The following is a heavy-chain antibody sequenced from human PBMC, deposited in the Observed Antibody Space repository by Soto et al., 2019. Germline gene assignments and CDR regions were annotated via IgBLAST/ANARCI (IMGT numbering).Heavy chain of an antibody. Sequence: GGSLRLSCAASGFTVSSNYMSWVRQAPGKGLEWVSVIYSGGSTYYADSVKGRFTISRDNSKNTLYLQMNSLRAEDTAVYYCARDSRGYSSSGDYYYYGMDVWGQGTTVTVSS. D-gene: IGHD6-6*01. J-gene: IGHJ6*02. CDR1: GFTVSSNY. V-gene: IGHV3-53*01. CDR3: ARDSRGYSSSGDYYYYGMDV. CDR2: IYSGGST.